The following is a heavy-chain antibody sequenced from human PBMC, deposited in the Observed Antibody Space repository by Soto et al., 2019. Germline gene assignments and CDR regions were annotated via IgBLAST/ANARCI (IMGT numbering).Heavy chain of an antibody. CDR3: ARLYCSSSSCYDPSFDYYYSYMDV. J-gene: IGHJ6*03. Sequence: GGSLRLSCAASGFTFSDYYMSWIRQAPGKGLEWVSYISSSSSTIYYADSVKGRFTISRDNSKNSLLLQVNSLRAEDTAVYYCARLYCSSSSCYDPSFDYYYSYMDVWGKGTTVTVSS. CDR2: ISSSSSTI. CDR1: GFTFSDYY. V-gene: IGHV3-11*01. D-gene: IGHD2-2*01.